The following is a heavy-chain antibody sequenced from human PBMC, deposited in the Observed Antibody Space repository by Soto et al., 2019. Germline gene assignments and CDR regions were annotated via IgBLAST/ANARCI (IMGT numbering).Heavy chain of an antibody. D-gene: IGHD4-17*01. CDR2: ISSSGSTI. V-gene: IGHV3-11*01. Sequence: QVQLVESGGGLVKPGGSLRLSCAASGFTFSDYYMSWIRQAPGQGLEWVSSISSSGSTIYYADSVKGRFTISRDNAKNALYLQMSSRRAEDTAVYYGGRGLSYGDYESYWGQGTLVTVSS. CDR1: GFTFSDYY. J-gene: IGHJ4*02. CDR3: GRGLSYGDYESY.